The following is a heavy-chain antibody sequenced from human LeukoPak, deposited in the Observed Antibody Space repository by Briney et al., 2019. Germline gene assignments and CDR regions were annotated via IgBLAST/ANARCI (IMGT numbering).Heavy chain of an antibody. D-gene: IGHD6-13*01. CDR3: AHTYAYSSSFNWFDP. CDR1: GFSLSTSGVG. V-gene: IGHV2-5*01. CDR2: IYWNDDK. J-gene: IGHJ5*02. Sequence: SGPTLVKPTQTLTLTCTFSGFSLSTSGVGVGWIRQPPGKALEWLALIYWNDDKRYSPSLKSRLTIIKDTSKNQVVLTMTNMDPVDTATYYCAHTYAYSSSFNWFDPWGQGTLVTVSS.